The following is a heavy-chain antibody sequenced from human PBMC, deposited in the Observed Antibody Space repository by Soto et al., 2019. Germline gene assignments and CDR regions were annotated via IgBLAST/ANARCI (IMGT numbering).Heavy chain of an antibody. CDR1: GSTFNDY. D-gene: IGHD1-26*01. V-gene: IGHV3-11*01. J-gene: IGHJ4*02. CDR2: ISTAGDYV. Sequence: QLQLAESGGGLVRPGGSLTLSCVVSGSTFNDYMSWIRQAPGRGLEWVSYISTAGDYVTYADSVRGRFTMSRDNAKNSLYLQMNSLRAEDTAVYFCATTRGRGPRGHFVDWGQGTLVTVSS. CDR3: ATTRGRGPRGHFVD.